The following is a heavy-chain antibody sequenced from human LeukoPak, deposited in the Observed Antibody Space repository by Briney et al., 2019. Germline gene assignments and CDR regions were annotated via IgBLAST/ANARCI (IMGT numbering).Heavy chain of an antibody. J-gene: IGHJ2*01. CDR2: ISSSGSTI. CDR3: AREGRYGYNYYWYFDL. V-gene: IGHV3-11*04. CDR1: GFTFSDYY. Sequence: GGSLRLSCAASGFTFSDYYMSWIRQAPGKGLEWVSYISSSGSTIYYADSVKGRFTISRDNAKNSLSLQMNSLRAEDTAVYYCAREGRYGYNYYWYFDLWGRGTLVTVSS. D-gene: IGHD5-24*01.